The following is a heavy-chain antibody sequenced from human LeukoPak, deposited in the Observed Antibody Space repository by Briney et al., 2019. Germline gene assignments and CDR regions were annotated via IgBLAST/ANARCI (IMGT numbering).Heavy chain of an antibody. CDR3: ASVMYYYYGMDV. D-gene: IGHD2-21*01. CDR2: ISSSSSYI. Sequence: GRSLRLSCAASGFTFSSYSMNWVRQAPGKGLEWVSSISSSSSYIYYADSVKGRFTISRDNAKNSLYLQMNSLRAEDMAVYYCASVMYYYYGMDVWGQGTTVTVSS. CDR1: GFTFSSYS. J-gene: IGHJ6*02. V-gene: IGHV3-21*01.